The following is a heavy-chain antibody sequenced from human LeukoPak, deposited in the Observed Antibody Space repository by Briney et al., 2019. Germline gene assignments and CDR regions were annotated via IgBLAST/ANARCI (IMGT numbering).Heavy chain of an antibody. CDR2: ISSSSSYI. J-gene: IGHJ3*02. V-gene: IGHV3-21*01. D-gene: IGHD2-2*01. CDR3: ARPDPYCSSTSCYAFDI. Sequence: GGSLRLSCAASGFTFSSYSMNWVRQAPGKGLEWVSSISSSSSYIYYADSVKGRFTISRDNAKNSLYLQMNSLRAEDTAVYYCARPDPYCSSTSCYAFDIWGQGAMVTVSS. CDR1: GFTFSSYS.